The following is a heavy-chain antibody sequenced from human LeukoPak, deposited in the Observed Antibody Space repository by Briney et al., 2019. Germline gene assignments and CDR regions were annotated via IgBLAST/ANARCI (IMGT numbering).Heavy chain of an antibody. V-gene: IGHV4-59*01. Sequence: RTSETLSLTCTVSGGSISSYYWSWIRQPPGKGLEWIGYIYYSGSTNYNPSLKSRVTISVDTSKNQFSLKLSSVTAADTAVYYCARAYKVYYYGSGSYYSDNWFDPWGQGTLVTVSS. CDR2: IYYSGST. D-gene: IGHD3-10*01. J-gene: IGHJ5*02. CDR1: GGSISSYY. CDR3: ARAYKVYYYGSGSYYSDNWFDP.